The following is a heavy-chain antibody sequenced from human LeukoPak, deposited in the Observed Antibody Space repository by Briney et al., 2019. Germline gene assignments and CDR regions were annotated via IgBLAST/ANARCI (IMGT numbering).Heavy chain of an antibody. CDR2: IYYSGST. D-gene: IGHD3-16*01. V-gene: IGHV4-39*07. CDR1: GGSISSSSYY. J-gene: IGHJ3*02. Sequence: SETLSLTCTVSGGSISSSSYYWGWIRQPPGKGLEWIGSIYYSGSTYYNPSLKSRVTISVDTSKNQFSLKLSSVTAADTAVYYCARGGEPGGQDAFDIWGQGTMVTVSS. CDR3: ARGGEPGGQDAFDI.